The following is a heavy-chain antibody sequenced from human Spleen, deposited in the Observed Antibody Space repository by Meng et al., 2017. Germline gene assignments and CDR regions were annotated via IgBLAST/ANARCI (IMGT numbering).Heavy chain of an antibody. J-gene: IGHJ4*02. D-gene: IGHD5-18*01. CDR1: GIPFSSYW. CDR3: VRGQDGYSYGYIGY. CDR2: INTDGSTT. V-gene: IGHV3-74*01. Sequence: GESLKISCAASGIPFSSYWMHWVRQDPGKGLVWVSRINTDGSTTSYADSVKGRFTISRDNTMNTLYLQMSSLRAEDTAVYYCVRGQDGYSYGYIGYWGQGTMVTVSS.